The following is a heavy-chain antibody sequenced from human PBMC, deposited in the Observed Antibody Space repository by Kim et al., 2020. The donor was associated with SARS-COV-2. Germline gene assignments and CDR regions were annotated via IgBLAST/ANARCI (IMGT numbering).Heavy chain of an antibody. Sequence: KGRCTITRENSKNSLYLQMNSLRTEDTALYYCAKEGGRTGTTLYYGMDVWGQGTTVTVSS. D-gene: IGHD1-1*01. J-gene: IGHJ6*02. CDR3: AKEGGRTGTTLYYGMDV. V-gene: IGHV3-43*01.